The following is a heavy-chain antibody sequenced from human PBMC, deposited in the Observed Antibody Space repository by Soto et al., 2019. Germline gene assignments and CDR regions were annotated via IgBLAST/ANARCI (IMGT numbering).Heavy chain of an antibody. V-gene: IGHV3-9*01. J-gene: IGHJ3*02. CDR1: GFRFDYYA. CDR3: AKDSAYDILTGYAFDI. CDR2: ITWNSGNI. Sequence: GGSLRLSCAASGFRFDYYAMHWVRQAPGKGLEWVSGITWNSGNIGYADSVKGRFTISRDNAKNSLYLQMDTLGPEDTALYYCAKDSAYDILTGYAFDIWGQGTMVTVSS. D-gene: IGHD3-9*01.